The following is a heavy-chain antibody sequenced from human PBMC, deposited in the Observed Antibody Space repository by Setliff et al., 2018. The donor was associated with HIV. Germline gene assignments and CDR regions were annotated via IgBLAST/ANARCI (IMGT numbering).Heavy chain of an antibody. CDR2: INAGNGNT. J-gene: IGHJ3*02. Sequence: ASVKVSCKASGYTFTSYGITWVRQAPGQGLEWMGWINAGNGNTNYAQRFQGRLTVTTDTSTSTAYMELTRLRSDDTAVYYCATKLYCTNGVCLDAFDIWGQGTLVTVSS. D-gene: IGHD2-8*01. V-gene: IGHV1-18*01. CDR3: ATKLYCTNGVCLDAFDI. CDR1: GYTFTSYG.